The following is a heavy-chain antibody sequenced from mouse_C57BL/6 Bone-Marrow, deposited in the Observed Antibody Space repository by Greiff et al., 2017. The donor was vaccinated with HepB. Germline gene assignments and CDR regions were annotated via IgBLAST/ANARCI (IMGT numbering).Heavy chain of an antibody. D-gene: IGHD2-3*01. CDR2: ISSGSSTI. V-gene: IGHV5-17*01. J-gene: IGHJ2*01. CDR1: GFTFSDYG. Sequence: EVMLVESGGGLVKPGGSLKLSCAASGFTFSDYGMHWVRQAPEKGLEWVAYISSGSSTIYYADTVKGRFTISRANAKNTLFLQMTSLRSEDTAMYYCARGRQNGGYLYYFDYWGQGTTLTVSS. CDR3: ARGRQNGGYLYYFDY.